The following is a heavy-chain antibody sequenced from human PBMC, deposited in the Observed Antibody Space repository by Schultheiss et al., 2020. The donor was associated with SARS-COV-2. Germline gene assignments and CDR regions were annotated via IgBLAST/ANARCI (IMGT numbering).Heavy chain of an antibody. CDR1: GGSISSYY. V-gene: IGHV4-59*01. CDR3: ARVQKLMITFGGAKDYYGMDV. CDR2: IYYSGST. J-gene: IGHJ6*02. D-gene: IGHD3-16*01. Sequence: SETLSLTCTVSGGSISSYYWSWIRQPPGKGLEWIGYIYYSGSTNYNPSLKSRVTISVDTSKNQFSLKLSSVTAADTAVYYCARVQKLMITFGGAKDYYGMDVWGQGTTVTVSS.